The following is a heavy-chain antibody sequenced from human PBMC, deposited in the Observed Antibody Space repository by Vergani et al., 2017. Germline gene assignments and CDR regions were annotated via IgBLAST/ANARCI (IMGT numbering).Heavy chain of an antibody. V-gene: IGHV4-59*01. Sequence: QVQLQESGPGLVKPSETLSLTCTVSGAAIKDFYWSWFRQPPGKGLEWIGYVYYTGSTTYNPSLKSRVTISVDTSNNQFSLRMTSLTAADTAIYYCARDRERYCLSTTSSHNWFDSWGQGSLVTVSS. CDR2: VYYTGST. D-gene: IGHD2/OR15-2a*01. CDR1: GAAIKDFY. CDR3: ARDRERYCLSTTSSHNWFDS. J-gene: IGHJ5*01.